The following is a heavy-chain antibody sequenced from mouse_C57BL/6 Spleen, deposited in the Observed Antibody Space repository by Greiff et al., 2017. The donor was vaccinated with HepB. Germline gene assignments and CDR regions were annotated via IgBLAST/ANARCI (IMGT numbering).Heavy chain of an antibody. J-gene: IGHJ2*01. CDR2: INPSSGYT. CDR1: GYTFTSYW. V-gene: IGHV1-7*01. D-gene: IGHD1-1*01. Sequence: QVQLQQSGAELAKPGASVKLSCKASGYTFTSYWMHWVKQRPGQGLEWIGYINPSSGYTKYNQKFKDKATLTADKSSCTAYMQLSSLTYEDSAVYYCASDGSSYFDYWGQGTTLTVSS. CDR3: ASDGSSYFDY.